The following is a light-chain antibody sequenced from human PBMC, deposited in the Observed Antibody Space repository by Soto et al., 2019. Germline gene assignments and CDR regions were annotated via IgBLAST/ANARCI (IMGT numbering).Light chain of an antibody. CDR2: GAS. Sequence: EIVLTQSPATLSLSPGERATLSCGASQSVSSYLAWYQQKPGQAPRLLIYGASTRATGIPARFSGSGSGTEFTLTISSLQSEDFAVYYCQQYNNWPPITFGQGTRLEIK. CDR1: QSVSSY. V-gene: IGKV3-15*01. CDR3: QQYNNWPPIT. J-gene: IGKJ5*01.